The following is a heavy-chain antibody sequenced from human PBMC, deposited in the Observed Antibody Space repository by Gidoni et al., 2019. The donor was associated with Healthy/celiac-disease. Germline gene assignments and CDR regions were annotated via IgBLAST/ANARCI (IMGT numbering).Heavy chain of an antibody. J-gene: IGHJ6*02. D-gene: IGHD3-3*01. CDR2: INHSGST. Sequence: QVQLQQWGAGLLKPSETLSLTCAVYGGSFSGYYWSWIRQPPGKGLEWIGEINHSGSTNYNPSRKSRVTISVDTSKNQFSLKLSSVTAADTAVYYCARGCRDTIFGRYYYYYGMDVWGQGTTVTVSS. CDR3: ARGCRDTIFGRYYYYYGMDV. CDR1: GGSFSGYY. V-gene: IGHV4-34*01.